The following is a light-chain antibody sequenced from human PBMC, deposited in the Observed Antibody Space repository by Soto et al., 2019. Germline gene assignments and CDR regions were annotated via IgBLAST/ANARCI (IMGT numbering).Light chain of an antibody. CDR2: GAS. CDR3: QQYGSSPLYT. CDR1: QSVSSSY. J-gene: IGKJ2*01. V-gene: IGKV3-20*01. Sequence: EIVLTQYPVTLSLSPGERATLSCRASQSVSSSYLAWYQQKPGQAPRLLIYGASSRATGIPDRFSGSGSGNDFTLTISRMEPEDCAVYYCQQYGSSPLYTFGQWTKLEIK.